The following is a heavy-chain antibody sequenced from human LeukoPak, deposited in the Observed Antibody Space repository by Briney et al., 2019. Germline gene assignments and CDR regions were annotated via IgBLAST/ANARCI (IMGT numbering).Heavy chain of an antibody. V-gene: IGHV3-23*01. D-gene: IGHD6-19*01. CDR3: ARKPIAVAGPPRGFDP. CDR2: ISGSGGST. Sequence: QSGGSLRLSCAASGFTFSSYAMSWVRQAPGKGLEWVSAISGSGGSTYYADSVKGRFTISRDNSKNTLYLQMNSLRAEDTAVYYCARKPIAVAGPPRGFDPWGQGTLVTVSS. J-gene: IGHJ5*02. CDR1: GFTFSSYA.